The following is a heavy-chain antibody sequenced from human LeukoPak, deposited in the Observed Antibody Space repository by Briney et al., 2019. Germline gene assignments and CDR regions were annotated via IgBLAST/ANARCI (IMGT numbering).Heavy chain of an antibody. D-gene: IGHD2-2*01. CDR3: ARDVSSTSSWWFDP. Sequence: SETLSLTCAVYGGSFSGYFWSWVRQPPGKGLEWIGEINHSGSTNYKSSLRSRVTISVDTSKSQFSLILSYVTAADTAVYYCARDVSSTSSWWFDPWGQGTLVIVSS. V-gene: IGHV4-34*01. J-gene: IGHJ5*02. CDR2: INHSGST. CDR1: GGSFSGYF.